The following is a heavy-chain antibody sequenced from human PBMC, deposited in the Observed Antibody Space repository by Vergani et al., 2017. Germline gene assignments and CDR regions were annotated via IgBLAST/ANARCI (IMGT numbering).Heavy chain of an antibody. CDR3: EKDGTXYYGSGSFYLFDY. V-gene: IGHV1-18*04. CDR2: IRADTGDT. Sequence: QVQLVQSGPEVKRPGASVKVSCKTSGYTFFNYGVNWIRRAPGQGFEWLGWIRADTGDTKYSERIQDRVTLTTDSSTNTAYMELKSLKFDDTAVYYCEKDGTXYYGSGSFYLFDYWGQGTLVTVSS. D-gene: IGHD3-10*01. CDR1: GYTFFNYG. J-gene: IGHJ4*01.